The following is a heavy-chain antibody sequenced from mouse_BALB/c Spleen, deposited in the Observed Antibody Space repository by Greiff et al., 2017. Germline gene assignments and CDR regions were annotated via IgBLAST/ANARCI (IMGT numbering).Heavy chain of an antibody. V-gene: IGHV3-8*02. Sequence: EVKLQQSGPSLVKPSQTLSLTCSVTGDSITSGYWNWIRKFPGNKLEYMGYISYSGSTYYNPSLKSRISITRDTSKNQYYLQLNSVTTEDTATYYCARGIYDYDGAWFAYWGQGTLVTVSA. CDR2: ISYSGST. CDR1: GDSITSGY. J-gene: IGHJ3*01. CDR3: ARGIYDYDGAWFAY. D-gene: IGHD2-4*01.